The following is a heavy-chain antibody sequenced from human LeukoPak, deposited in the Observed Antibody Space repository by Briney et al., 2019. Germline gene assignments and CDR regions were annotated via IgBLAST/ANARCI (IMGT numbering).Heavy chain of an antibody. CDR1: GFTFSSYA. CDR3: ARDRDYYCSGGSCSGTDV. Sequence: GGSLRLSCAASGFTFSSYAMHWVRQAPGKGLEWVAVISYDGSNKYYAGSVKGRFTISRDNSKNTLYLQMNSLRAEDTAVYYCARDRDYYCSGGSCSGTDVWGQGTTVTVSS. V-gene: IGHV3-30-3*01. CDR2: ISYDGSNK. D-gene: IGHD2-15*01. J-gene: IGHJ6*02.